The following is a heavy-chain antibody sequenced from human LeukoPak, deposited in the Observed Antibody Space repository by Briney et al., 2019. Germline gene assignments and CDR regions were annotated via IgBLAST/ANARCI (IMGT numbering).Heavy chain of an antibody. CDR1: GGSFSGYY. J-gene: IGHJ4*02. V-gene: IGHV4-34*01. D-gene: IGHD2-15*01. Sequence: SETLSLTCAVYGGSFSGYYWSWIRQPPGKGLEWIGEINHSGSTNYNPSLKSRVTISVDTSKNQFSLKLSSVTAADTAVYYCARSLYRYCSGGSCYPTYFDYWGQGTLVTVSS. CDR2: INHSGST. CDR3: ARSLYRYCSGGSCYPTYFDY.